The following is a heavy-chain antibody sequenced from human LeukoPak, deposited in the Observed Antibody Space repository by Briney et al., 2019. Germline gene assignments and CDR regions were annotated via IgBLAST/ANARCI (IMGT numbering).Heavy chain of an antibody. CDR1: GFTFSSYG. J-gene: IGHJ4*02. Sequence: GGSLRLSCAASGFTFSSYGMHWVRQAPGKGLEWVAVIWYDGSNKYYADSVKGRFTISRDNSKNTLYLQMNSLRAEATAVYYCARDPYVIGPSDYWGQGTLVTVSS. CDR3: ARDPYVIGPSDY. V-gene: IGHV3-33*01. CDR2: IWYDGSNK. D-gene: IGHD2/OR15-2a*01.